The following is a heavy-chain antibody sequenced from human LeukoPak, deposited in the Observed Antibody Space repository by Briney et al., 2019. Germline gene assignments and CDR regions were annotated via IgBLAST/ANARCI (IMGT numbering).Heavy chain of an antibody. V-gene: IGHV4-30-4*07. CDR2: IYYSGNT. J-gene: IGHJ4*02. D-gene: IGHD3-3*01. Sequence: SETLSLTCAVSGGSISSGVYSWSWIRQPPGKGLEWIGYIYYSGNTYYYPSLRSRVSISVGTSKNQLSLKLNSVTAADTAVYFCARSGYDFWSGYYRYWGQGTLVTVSS. CDR3: ARSGYDFWSGYYRY. CDR1: GGSISSGVYS.